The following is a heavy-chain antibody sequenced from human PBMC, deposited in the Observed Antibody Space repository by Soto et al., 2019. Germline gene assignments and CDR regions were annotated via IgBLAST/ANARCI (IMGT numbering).Heavy chain of an antibody. CDR2: ISAYNGNT. CDR3: ARAVYDYVWWSDHYYYYGMDV. J-gene: IGHJ6*02. Sequence: QVQLVQSGAEVKKPGASVKVSCKASAYTFTSYGISWVRQAPGQGLEWMGWISAYNGNTNYAQKLQGRVTMTTDTSTSTAYMELRSLRSDDTAVYYCARAVYDYVWWSDHYYYYGMDVWGQGTTVTVSS. CDR1: AYTFTSYG. D-gene: IGHD3-16*01. V-gene: IGHV1-18*04.